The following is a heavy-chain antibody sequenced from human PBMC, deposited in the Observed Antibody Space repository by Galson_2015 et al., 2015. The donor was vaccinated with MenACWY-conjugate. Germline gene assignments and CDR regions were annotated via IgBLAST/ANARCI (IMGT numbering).Heavy chain of an antibody. J-gene: IGHJ3*02. D-gene: IGHD6-13*01. CDR3: VRDVFRSSSICYDPDAFDN. CDR1: GFTFSTYW. V-gene: IGHV3-7*01. Sequence: SLRLSCAASGFTFSTYWMNWVRQAPGKGLEWVANIKQDGGEKYYVDSVKGRFTISRDNAKNSLHLQMNSLRAEDTAVYYCVRDVFRSSSICYDPDAFDNWGQGTMVTVSS. CDR2: IKQDGGEK.